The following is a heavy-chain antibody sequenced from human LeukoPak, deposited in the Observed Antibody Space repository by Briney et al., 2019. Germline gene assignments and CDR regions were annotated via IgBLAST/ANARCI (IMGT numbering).Heavy chain of an antibody. CDR3: ARASHRSHDTIYGMDV. D-gene: IGHD3-9*01. Sequence: SQTLSLTCSVSGGSISSGDCYWNWIRQPPGKGLEWIGYVHYSGGTYYNPSLKSRVTISVDTSKNQFSLKLSSVTAADTAVYYCARASHRSHDTIYGMDVWGQGTTVIVSS. J-gene: IGHJ6*02. CDR2: VHYSGGT. CDR1: GGSISSGDCY. V-gene: IGHV4-30-4*08.